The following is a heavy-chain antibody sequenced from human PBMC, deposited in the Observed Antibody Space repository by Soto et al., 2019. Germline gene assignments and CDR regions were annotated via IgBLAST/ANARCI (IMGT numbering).Heavy chain of an antibody. V-gene: IGHV4-39*01. Sequence: PSETLSLTCTVSGGSISSSSYYWGWIRQPPGKGLEWIGSIYYSGSTYYNPSLKSRVTISVDTSKNQFSLKLSSVTAADTAVYYCARRSSWYKDYYYMDVWGRGTTVTVSS. CDR3: ARRSSWYKDYYYMDV. CDR1: GGSISSSSYY. J-gene: IGHJ6*03. D-gene: IGHD6-13*01. CDR2: IYYSGST.